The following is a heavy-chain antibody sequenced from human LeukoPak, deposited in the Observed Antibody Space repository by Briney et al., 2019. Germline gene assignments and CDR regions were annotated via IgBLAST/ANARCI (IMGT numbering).Heavy chain of an antibody. CDR3: ARDTYDSSGYPAYYFDY. CDR2: IIPILGIA. Sequence: ASVKVSFKASGGTFSSYAICWVRQAPGQGLEWMGRIIPILGIANYAQKFQGRVTITADKSTSTAYMELSSLRSEDTAVYYCARDTYDSSGYPAYYFDYWGQGTLVTVSS. D-gene: IGHD3-22*01. J-gene: IGHJ4*02. V-gene: IGHV1-69*04. CDR1: GGTFSSYA.